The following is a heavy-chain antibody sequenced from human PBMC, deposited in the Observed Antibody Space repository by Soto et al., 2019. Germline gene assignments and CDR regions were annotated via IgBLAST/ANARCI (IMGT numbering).Heavy chain of an antibody. CDR3: AKNDWSVYPLGGF. CDR2: SSGGGGPT. CDR1: GFSISSSA. D-gene: IGHD3-3*01. J-gene: IGHJ1*01. Sequence: EVQLLESGGGLVQPGGSLRLSCTVSGFSISSSAFSWVRQTPGKGLEWVSASSGGGGPTHYADSVKGRFTISRDNSKNTLYLQITRLRAEDTAVYYCAKNDWSVYPLGGFWGRGTLVSVSS. V-gene: IGHV3-23*01.